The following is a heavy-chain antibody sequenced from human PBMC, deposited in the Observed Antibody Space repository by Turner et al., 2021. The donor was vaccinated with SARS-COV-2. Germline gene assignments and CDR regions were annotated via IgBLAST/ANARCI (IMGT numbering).Heavy chain of an antibody. CDR1: GFTFSSYA. V-gene: IGHV3-30*04. Sequence: QVQLVESGGGVVQPGRSLRLSCAASGFTFSSYAMHWVRQAPGKGLEWVAVISNDGSNKYYADSVKGRFTISRDNSKNTLYLQMNSLRAEDTAVYYCARETIEVRPHFDYWGQGTLVTVSS. J-gene: IGHJ4*02. CDR2: ISNDGSNK. D-gene: IGHD6-6*01. CDR3: ARETIEVRPHFDY.